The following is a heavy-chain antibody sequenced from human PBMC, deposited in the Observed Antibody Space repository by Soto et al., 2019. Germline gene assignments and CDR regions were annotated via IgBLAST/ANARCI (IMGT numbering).Heavy chain of an antibody. CDR3: VPQNGMLDAPFDY. Sequence: GGSLRLSCAASGFTFSMSWMTWIRQAPGKGLEWVAQIKPDGSDTLYVDSMKGRFTISRDNSKNSLYLQMDSLRVEDTAIYYCVPQNGMLDAPFDYWGQGTQVTVSS. D-gene: IGHD1-26*01. CDR1: GFTFSMSW. V-gene: IGHV3-7*03. CDR2: IKPDGSDT. J-gene: IGHJ4*02.